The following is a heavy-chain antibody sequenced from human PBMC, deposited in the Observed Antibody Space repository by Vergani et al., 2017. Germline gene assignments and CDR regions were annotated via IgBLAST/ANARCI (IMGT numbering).Heavy chain of an antibody. CDR1: GFTFSNYW. CDR3: ARGGKGIIMVVPSTHL. CDR2: INSDGDST. V-gene: IGHV3-74*02. J-gene: IGHJ4*02. Sequence: EVQLVESGGGLVQPGGSLRLSCTASGFTFSNYWMQWVRQAPGKGLMWVSRINSDGDSTSYADSVMGRFTISRDNAKNTLYLQMDSLRAEDTAVYYCARGGKGIIMVVPSTHLWGQGTQVSVS. D-gene: IGHD2-15*01.